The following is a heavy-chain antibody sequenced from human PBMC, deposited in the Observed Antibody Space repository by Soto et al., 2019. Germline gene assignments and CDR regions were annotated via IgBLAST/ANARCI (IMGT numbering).Heavy chain of an antibody. Sequence: EVQLVESGGGLVQPGGSLKLSWAVSGFTFSGSAMHWVRQASGKGLEWGGRIRSKSNSYATAYAASVKGRFTISRDDSKNTAYLQMNSLKTEDTAVYYGTRGYGDYVRDYWGQGTLVTVSS. V-gene: IGHV3-73*01. CDR1: GFTFSGSA. J-gene: IGHJ4*02. CDR2: IRSKSNSYAT. D-gene: IGHD4-17*01. CDR3: TRGYGDYVRDY.